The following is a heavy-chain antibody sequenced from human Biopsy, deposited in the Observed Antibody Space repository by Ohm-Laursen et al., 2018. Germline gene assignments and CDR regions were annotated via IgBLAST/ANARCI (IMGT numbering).Heavy chain of an antibody. CDR1: GGTFGGSP. CDR3: AKDQLHTTSSVGAAFEI. CDR2: IIPVVGLT. Sequence: SVKVSCKASGGTFGGSPITWLRQAPGPGLEWIGKIIPVVGLTTYAPRFQGRVTVTADTSTNTVYMDLSSLRSEDTAVYYCAKDQLHTTSSVGAAFEIWGPGTLVTVS. D-gene: IGHD1-7*01. V-gene: IGHV1-69*04. J-gene: IGHJ3*02.